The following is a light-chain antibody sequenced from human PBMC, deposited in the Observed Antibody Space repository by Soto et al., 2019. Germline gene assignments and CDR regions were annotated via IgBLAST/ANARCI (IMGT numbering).Light chain of an antibody. J-gene: IGLJ1*01. V-gene: IGLV2-14*03. CDR1: SSDVGAFNY. CDR3: SSYTTRNTEV. CDR2: DVT. Sequence: QSVLTQPASVSGSPGQSITISCIGTSSDVGAFNYVSWYQHHPCKAPKLIIYDVTDRPSGVSTRFSASKSGNTASLTISGLQAEDEADYYCSSYTTRNTEVFGTGTKVTVL.